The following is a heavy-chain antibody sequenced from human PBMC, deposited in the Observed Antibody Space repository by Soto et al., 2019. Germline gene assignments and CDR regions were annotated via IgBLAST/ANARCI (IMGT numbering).Heavy chain of an antibody. J-gene: IGHJ6*02. Sequence: KTSETLSLTCAVYGGSFSGYYWSWIRQPPGKGLEWIGEINHSGSTNYNPSLKSRVTISVDTSKNQFSLKLSSVTAADTAVYYCARQIVVVPAAMEADGYYYGMDVWGQGTTVTVSS. CDR1: GGSFSGYY. V-gene: IGHV4-34*01. CDR2: INHSGST. D-gene: IGHD2-2*01. CDR3: ARQIVVVPAAMEADGYYYGMDV.